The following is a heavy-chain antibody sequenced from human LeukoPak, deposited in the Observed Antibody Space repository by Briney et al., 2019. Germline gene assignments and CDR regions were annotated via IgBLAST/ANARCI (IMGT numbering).Heavy chain of an antibody. CDR2: INHSGST. Sequence: PSETLSLTCAVYGGSFSGYYWSWIRQPPGKGLEWIGEINHSGSTNYNPSLKSRVTISVDTSKNQFSLKLSSVTAADTAVYYCARAPGGYYYWGQGTLVTVSS. J-gene: IGHJ4*02. D-gene: IGHD1-26*01. V-gene: IGHV4-34*01. CDR3: ARAPGGYYY. CDR1: GGSFSGYY.